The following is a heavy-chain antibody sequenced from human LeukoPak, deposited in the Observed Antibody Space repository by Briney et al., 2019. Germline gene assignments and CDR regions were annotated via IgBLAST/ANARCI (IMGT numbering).Heavy chain of an antibody. Sequence: GGSLRLSCAASGFTFSSYAMHWVRQAPGKGLERVTVISYDGSNKYYADSVKGRFTISRDNSKNTPYLQMNSLRAEDTAVYYCARGAIAAAGTGPYWGQGTLVTVSS. CDR3: ARGAIAAAGTGPY. CDR2: ISYDGSNK. J-gene: IGHJ4*02. V-gene: IGHV3-30-3*01. D-gene: IGHD6-13*01. CDR1: GFTFSSYA.